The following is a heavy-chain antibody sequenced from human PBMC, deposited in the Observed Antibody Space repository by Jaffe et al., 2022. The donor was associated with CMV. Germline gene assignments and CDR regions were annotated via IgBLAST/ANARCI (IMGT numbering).Heavy chain of an antibody. V-gene: IGHV3-33*01. CDR3: ARAPQVGQWLVYFDY. CDR1: GFTFSSYG. CDR2: IWYDGSNK. J-gene: IGHJ4*02. Sequence: QVQLVESGGGVVQPGRSLRLSCAASGFTFSSYGMHWVRQAPGKGLEWVAVIWYDGSNKYYADSVKGRFTISRDNSKNTLYLQMNSLRAEDTAVYYCARAPQVGQWLVYFDYWGQGTLVTVSS. D-gene: IGHD6-19*01.